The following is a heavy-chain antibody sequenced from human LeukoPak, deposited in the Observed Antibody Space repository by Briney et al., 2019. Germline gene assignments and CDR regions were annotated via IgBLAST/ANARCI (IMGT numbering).Heavy chain of an antibody. CDR2: VYYTGVT. CDR1: GDSVITPAYY. V-gene: IGHV4-39*07. D-gene: IGHD2-21*01. Sequence: SETLSLTCAVTGDSVITPAYYWGWIRQPPGKGLEWIGSVYYTGVTLHDAYFQSRVTISMDMSRNQFSLNLASVTAADTAVYYCAREPLIENYPDYFDTWGQGILVTVSS. J-gene: IGHJ4*02. CDR3: AREPLIENYPDYFDT.